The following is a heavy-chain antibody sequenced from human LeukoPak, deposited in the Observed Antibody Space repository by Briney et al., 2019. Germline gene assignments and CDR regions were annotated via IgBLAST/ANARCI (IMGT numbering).Heavy chain of an antibody. CDR1: GFALSNHW. J-gene: IGHJ2*01. Sequence: GGSLRLSCTASGFALSNHWMNWVRQAPGKGLEWVANIKQDGSAKYCVDSVKGRFTISRDNTKNSLCLQMNSLRAEDTALYYCARDAGRTLDLWGRGTLVTVSS. D-gene: IGHD1-7*01. V-gene: IGHV3-7*03. CDR3: ARDAGRTLDL. CDR2: IKQDGSAK.